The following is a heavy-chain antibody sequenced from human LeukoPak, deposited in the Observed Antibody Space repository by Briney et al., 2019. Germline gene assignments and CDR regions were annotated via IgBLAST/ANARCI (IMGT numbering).Heavy chain of an antibody. J-gene: IGHJ4*02. CDR2: IYYSGST. D-gene: IGHD6-19*01. CDR3: ARHGGSSGWYHYFDY. Sequence: SETLSLTCTVSGGSISSYYWSWIPQPPGKGLEWIGYIYYSGSTNYNPSLKSRVSISVDTSKNQFSLKLSSVTAADTAVYYCARHGGSSGWYHYFDYWGQGTLVTVSS. CDR1: GGSISSYY. V-gene: IGHV4-59*08.